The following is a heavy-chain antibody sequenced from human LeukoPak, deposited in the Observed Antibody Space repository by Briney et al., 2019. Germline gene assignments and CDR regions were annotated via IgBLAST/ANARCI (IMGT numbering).Heavy chain of an antibody. J-gene: IGHJ4*02. D-gene: IGHD4-17*01. V-gene: IGHV4-59*01. CDR3: AREGGTVPDY. Sequence: SETLSLTCTVSSDSISGYYWSWIRQPPGKGLEWIGDIYYSGTTNYNPSLRSRVTISLDTSKKQFSLKLSSVTAADTAIYYCAREGGTVPDYWGQGTLVTVSS. CDR2: IYYSGTT. CDR1: SDSISGYY.